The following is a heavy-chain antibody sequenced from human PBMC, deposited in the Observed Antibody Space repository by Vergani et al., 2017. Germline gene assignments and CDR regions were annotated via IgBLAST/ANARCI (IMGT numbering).Heavy chain of an antibody. D-gene: IGHD2-2*01. J-gene: IGHJ3*02. Sequence: QVQLVQSGAEVKKPGASVKVSCKASGYTFTSYDINWVRQATGQGLEWMGWMNPNSGNTGYAQKFQGRVTMTRNTSISTAYMELSSLRSEDTAVYYCARSPVFKCRSGSTSCYSSDPRNAFDIWGQGTMVTVSS. CDR1: GYTFTSYD. CDR2: MNPNSGNT. CDR3: ARSPVFKCRSGSTSCYSSDPRNAFDI. V-gene: IGHV1-8*01.